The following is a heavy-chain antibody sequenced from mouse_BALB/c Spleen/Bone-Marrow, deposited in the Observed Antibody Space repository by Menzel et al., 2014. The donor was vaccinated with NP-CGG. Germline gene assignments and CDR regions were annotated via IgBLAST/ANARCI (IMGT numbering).Heavy chain of an antibody. CDR2: ISPGSSTI. D-gene: IGHD4-1*01. Sequence: EVKLVESGGGLVQPGGSLNLSCAASGFDFSRYWMSWARQAPGKGQEWIGEISPGSSTINYTPSLKDKFIISRDNAKNTLYLQMSKVRSEDTALYYCARQTGTGAMDYWGQGTSVTVSS. CDR3: ARQTGTGAMDY. CDR1: GFDFSRYW. V-gene: IGHV4-2*02. J-gene: IGHJ4*01.